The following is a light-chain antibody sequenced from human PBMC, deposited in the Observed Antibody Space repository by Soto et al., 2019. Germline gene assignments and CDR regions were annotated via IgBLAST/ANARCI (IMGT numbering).Light chain of an antibody. J-gene: IGKJ5*01. V-gene: IGKV3-11*01. CDR1: QSVSSC. CDR2: DAS. CDR3: QQRSNWPPIT. Sequence: EIVLTQSPATLSLSLGERATLSCRASQSVSSCLAWYQQKPGQAPRLLIYDASNRATGIPARFSGSGSGTDFTLTISSLEPEDFAVYYCQQRSNWPPITFGQGTRLEIK.